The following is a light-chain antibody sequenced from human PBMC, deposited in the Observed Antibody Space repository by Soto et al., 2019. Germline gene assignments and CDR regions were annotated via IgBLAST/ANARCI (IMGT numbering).Light chain of an antibody. Sequence: SYELTQPPSVSVAPGQTASITCGGDNIGTKGDHWYQQKPGQAPELVVYNGRDRPSGIPERFSGSNSGNTATLTITRVEAGDEADFYCQVRESPSDHSVVFGGGTKLTVL. CDR2: NGR. CDR1: NIGTKG. J-gene: IGLJ3*02. V-gene: IGLV3-21*02. CDR3: QVRESPSDHSVV.